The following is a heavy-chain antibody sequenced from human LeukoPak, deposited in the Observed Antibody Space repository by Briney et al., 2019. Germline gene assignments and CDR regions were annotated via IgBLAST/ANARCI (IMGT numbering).Heavy chain of an antibody. Sequence: SETLSLTCAVYGGSFSGYYWSWIRQHPGKGLEWIGYIYYSGSTYYNPSLKSRVTISVDTSKNQFSLKLSSVTAADTAVYYCARETLYYFDYWGQGTLVTVSS. CDR3: ARETLYYFDY. J-gene: IGHJ4*02. V-gene: IGHV4-31*11. CDR1: GGSFSGYY. CDR2: IYYSGST.